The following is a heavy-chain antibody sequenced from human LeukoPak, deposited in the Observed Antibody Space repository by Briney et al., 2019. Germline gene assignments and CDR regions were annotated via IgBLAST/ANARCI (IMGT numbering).Heavy chain of an antibody. J-gene: IGHJ6*03. CDR1: GGSFSGYY. V-gene: IGHV4-34*01. CDR3: ARAPDSNPPYYYCYYMDV. CDR2: INHSGST. D-gene: IGHD2-21*02. Sequence: SDTLSLICAVYGGSFSGYYWSWHRHPPGKGLEGIGEINHSGSTNYNPSLKSRVTIAVDTSKNQFSLKLSSVTAADTAVYCCARAPDSNPPYYYCYYMDVWGKGTTVTVSS.